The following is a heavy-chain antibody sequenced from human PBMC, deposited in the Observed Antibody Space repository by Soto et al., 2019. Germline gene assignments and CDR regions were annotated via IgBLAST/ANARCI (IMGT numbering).Heavy chain of an antibody. Sequence: QVQLVQSGAEVKKPGASVKVSCKASGYTFTSYGISWVRQAPGQGLEWMGWISAYNGNTNYAQKLQGRVTMTTNTHTSTDYMEVRRLRSDDAARYYCARDRADYYSSGYYLYYYYGMDVWGQGTTVTVSS. J-gene: IGHJ6*02. CDR3: ARDRADYYSSGYYLYYYYGMDV. D-gene: IGHD3-22*01. CDR1: GYTFTSYG. V-gene: IGHV1-18*01. CDR2: ISAYNGNT.